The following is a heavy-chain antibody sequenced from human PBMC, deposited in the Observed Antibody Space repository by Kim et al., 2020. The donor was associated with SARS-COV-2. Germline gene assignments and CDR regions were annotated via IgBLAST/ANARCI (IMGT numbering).Heavy chain of an antibody. V-gene: IGHV3-23*01. CDR1: GFTFSSYA. J-gene: IGHJ3*02. D-gene: IGHD2-15*01. CDR2: ISGSGGST. Sequence: GGSLRLSCAASGFTFSSYAMSWVRQAPGKGLEWVSAISGSGGSTYYADSVKGRFTISRDNSKNTLYLQMNSLRAEDTAVYYCAKDGSYCSGGSCYSGAFDIWGQGTMVTVSS. CDR3: AKDGSYCSGGSCYSGAFDI.